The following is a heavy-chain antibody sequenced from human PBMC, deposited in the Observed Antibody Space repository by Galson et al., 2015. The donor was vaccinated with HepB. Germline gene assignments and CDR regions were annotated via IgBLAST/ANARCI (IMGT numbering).Heavy chain of an antibody. D-gene: IGHD5-24*01. CDR1: GFTFSSFG. CDR3: ARGDQLSNYFDY. J-gene: IGHJ4*02. CDR2: IWYDGSKQ. Sequence: SLRLSCAASGFTFSSFGMHWVRQAPGKGLEWVAVIWYDGSKQYYADSVKGRVTISRDNSNNTLYLQMDSLSAEDAAIYYCARGDQLSNYFDYWGRGTLVTVSS. V-gene: IGHV3-33*01.